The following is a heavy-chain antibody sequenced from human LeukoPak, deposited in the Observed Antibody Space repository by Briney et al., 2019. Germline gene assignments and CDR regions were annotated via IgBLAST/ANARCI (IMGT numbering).Heavy chain of an antibody. J-gene: IGHJ4*02. CDR1: GFTVSSNY. CDR2: IYFGGTT. D-gene: IGHD5/OR15-5a*01. Sequence: PGGSLRLSCAASGFTVSSNYMTWVRQAPGQGLEWVSVIYFGGTTYYADSVKGRFTISRDNSKNTVYLQMSSLRVEDTAVYYCARGDGVYVYWGQGTLVTVSS. V-gene: IGHV3-53*01. CDR3: ARGDGVYVY.